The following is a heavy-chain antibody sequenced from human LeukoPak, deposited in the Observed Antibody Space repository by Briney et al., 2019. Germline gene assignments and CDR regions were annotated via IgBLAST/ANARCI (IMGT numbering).Heavy chain of an antibody. Sequence: SETLSLTCAVYGGSFSGYYWSWIRQSPGKGLEWIGQIYHTGSTNYNPSLKSRVTILVDRSKNQFSLKLSSVTAADTAVYYCARYYFGVALGGPWGMGASVIVSS. J-gene: IGHJ6*04. CDR1: GGSFSGYY. V-gene: IGHV4-34*01. CDR2: IYHTGST. CDR3: ARYYFGVALGGP. D-gene: IGHD3-3*01.